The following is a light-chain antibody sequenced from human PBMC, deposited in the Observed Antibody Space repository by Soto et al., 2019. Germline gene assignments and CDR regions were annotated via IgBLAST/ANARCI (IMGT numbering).Light chain of an antibody. V-gene: IGLV2-14*03. CDR1: SSDVGGHDY. Sequence: QSALTQPASVSGSPGQSITVSCTGTSSDVGGHDYVSWYQQHPGKAPKFMIYDVSNRPSGVSDRFSGSKSGNTASLTISGLQAEDEADYYCSSRSSSSTLYVFGTGTKVTVL. CDR2: DVS. J-gene: IGLJ1*01. CDR3: SSRSSSSTLYV.